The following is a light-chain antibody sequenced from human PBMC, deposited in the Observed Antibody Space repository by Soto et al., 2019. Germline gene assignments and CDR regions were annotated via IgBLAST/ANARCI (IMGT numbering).Light chain of an antibody. CDR1: SSDFGGYNY. CDR3: SSYSGTNYHYV. J-gene: IGLJ1*01. Sequence: QSVLTQPPSASGSFGQSVTISCTGTSSDFGGYNYVSWYQQHPGKATKLMIYEVSERPSGVPDRFSGSKSGNTASLTVSGLQADDEADYYCSSYSGTNYHYVFGTGTKVTVL. CDR2: EVS. V-gene: IGLV2-8*01.